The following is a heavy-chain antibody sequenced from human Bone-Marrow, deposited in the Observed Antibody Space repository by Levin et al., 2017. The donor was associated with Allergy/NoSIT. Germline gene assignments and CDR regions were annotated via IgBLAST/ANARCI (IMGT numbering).Heavy chain of an antibody. Sequence: GGSLRLSCAASGFTFSSYSMNWVRQAPGKGLEWVSSISSSSSYIYYADSVKGRFTISRDNAKNSLYLQMNSLRAEDTAVYYCARDSNQGIAVAGTASHDYWGQGTLVTVSS. V-gene: IGHV3-21*01. D-gene: IGHD6-19*01. CDR3: ARDSNQGIAVAGTASHDY. CDR1: GFTFSSYS. CDR2: ISSSSSYI. J-gene: IGHJ4*02.